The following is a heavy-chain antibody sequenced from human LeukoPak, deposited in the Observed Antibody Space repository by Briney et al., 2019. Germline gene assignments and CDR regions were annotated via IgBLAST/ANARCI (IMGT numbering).Heavy chain of an antibody. CDR2: ISYDGSNK. CDR3: ARDGNYDILTGYSEGEDY. V-gene: IGHV3-30-3*01. CDR1: GFTFSSYA. D-gene: IGHD3-9*01. Sequence: GRSLRLSCAASGFTFSSYAMHWVRQAPGKGLEWVAVISYDGSNKYYADSVKGRFTISRDNSKNTLYLQMNRLRAEDTAVYYCARDGNYDILTGYSEGEDYWGQGTLVTVSS. J-gene: IGHJ4*02.